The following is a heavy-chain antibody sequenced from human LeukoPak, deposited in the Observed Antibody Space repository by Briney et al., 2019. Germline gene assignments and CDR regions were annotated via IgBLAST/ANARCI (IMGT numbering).Heavy chain of an antibody. Sequence: GGSLRLSCAASGFTFSSYAMSWVRQAPGKGLEWVSAISGSGGSTYYADSVKGRFTISRDNSKNTLYLQMNSLRAKDTAVYYCALVLTGYHYYYYYGMDVWGQGTTVTVSS. V-gene: IGHV3-23*01. CDR2: ISGSGGST. J-gene: IGHJ6*02. CDR3: ALVLTGYHYYYYYGMDV. D-gene: IGHD3-9*01. CDR1: GFTFSSYA.